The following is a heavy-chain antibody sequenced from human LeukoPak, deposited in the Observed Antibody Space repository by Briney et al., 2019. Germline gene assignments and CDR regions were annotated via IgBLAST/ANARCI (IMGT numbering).Heavy chain of an antibody. Sequence: NASETLSLTCAISTYSINSDYHWAWIRQPPGKGLEWIGSIYHTGRTYYNPAHKTRVTILLDPSRNQFSLRLSSVTASDTAVYFCARHVSGNLWYFDDWGQGTLVTVSS. V-gene: IGHV4-38-2*01. CDR1: TYSINSDYH. CDR3: ARHVSGNLWYFDD. CDR2: IYHTGRT. D-gene: IGHD1-26*01. J-gene: IGHJ4*02.